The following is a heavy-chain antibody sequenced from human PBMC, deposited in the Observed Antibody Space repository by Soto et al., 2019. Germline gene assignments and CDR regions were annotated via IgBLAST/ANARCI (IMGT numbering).Heavy chain of an antibody. J-gene: IGHJ5*02. CDR3: ARVTLKAGNWFDP. CDR1: GYTFTDYF. Sequence: ASVKVSCKASGYTFTDYFIHWVRQAPGQGFEWMGWINPNSRGTNYAPKFQGRVTMTRDTSNSTAYMELRGLRSDDTAVYYCARVTLKAGNWFDPWGQGTLVTVSS. CDR2: INPNSRGT. V-gene: IGHV1-2*02.